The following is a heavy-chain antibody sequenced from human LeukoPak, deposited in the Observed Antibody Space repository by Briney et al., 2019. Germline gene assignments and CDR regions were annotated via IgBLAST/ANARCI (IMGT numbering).Heavy chain of an antibody. Sequence: GGSLRLSCAASEFTFSKFPMGWVRQAPGMGLEWVSAISASGDVTFHADSVRGRFTISRDNSKSTLFLQMNDLRVEDTAKFYCAKSLLTSATGTGRAFHIWGQGTMVSVSS. CDR3: AKSLLTSATGTGRAFHI. J-gene: IGHJ3*02. D-gene: IGHD1-1*01. CDR2: ISASGDVT. CDR1: EFTFSKFP. V-gene: IGHV3-23*01.